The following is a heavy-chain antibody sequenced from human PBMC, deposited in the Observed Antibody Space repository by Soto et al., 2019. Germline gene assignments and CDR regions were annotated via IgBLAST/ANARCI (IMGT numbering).Heavy chain of an antibody. Sequence: SQTLSLTCAISGDSVSSNSAAWKWIRQSPSRGLEWLGRTYYRSKWYNDYAVSVKSRITINPDTSKNQFSLQLNSVTPEDTAVYYCERGRRSLCASNPLDAFDIWGQGTMVTVSS. V-gene: IGHV6-1*01. J-gene: IGHJ3*02. CDR1: GDSVSSNSAA. D-gene: IGHD2-15*01. CDR2: TYYRSKWYN. CDR3: ERGRRSLCASNPLDAFDI.